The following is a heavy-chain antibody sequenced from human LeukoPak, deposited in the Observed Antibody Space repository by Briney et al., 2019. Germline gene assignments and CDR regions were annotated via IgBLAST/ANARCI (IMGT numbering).Heavy chain of an antibody. D-gene: IGHD3-16*01. V-gene: IGHV3-48*01. CDR2: ISSSSSTR. J-gene: IGHJ2*01. Sequence: GGSLRLSCAASGFTFSSFSMNGVRQAPGKGVEWVSYISSSSSTRYYADSVKGRFTISRDNAKNSLYLQMNSLRAEDTAVYYCARGGYWYFDLWGRGTLVTVSS. CDR1: GFTFSSFS. CDR3: ARGGYWYFDL.